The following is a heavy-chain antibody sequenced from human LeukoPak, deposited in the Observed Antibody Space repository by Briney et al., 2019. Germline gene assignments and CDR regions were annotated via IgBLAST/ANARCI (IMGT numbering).Heavy chain of an antibody. V-gene: IGHV3-11*03. CDR1: GFSFSDYY. CDR3: ARTLVAAPGSKGGP. J-gene: IGHJ5*02. Sequence: SGGSLRLSCAASGFSFSDYYMSWIRQAPGKGLEWVSYISGSSSYTDYADSVKGRFTISRDNAKNSLYLQMNSLRVEGTAVYYCARTLVAAPGSKGGPWGQGTLVTVSS. D-gene: IGHD6-13*01. CDR2: ISGSSSYT.